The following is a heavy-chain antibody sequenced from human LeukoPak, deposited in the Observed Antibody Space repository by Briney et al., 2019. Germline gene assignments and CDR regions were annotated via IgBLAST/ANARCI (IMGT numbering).Heavy chain of an antibody. V-gene: IGHV4-59*01. Sequence: WEPLTLPCTVSVRSFSSYYCRWIRQPPGKGLEWIGYIYYSGSTNYNPSLKSRVTISVDTSKNQFSLKLSSVTAADTAVYYSARGPRDSSGYYNWFDPWGQGTLVTVSS. CDR2: IYYSGST. CDR3: ARGPRDSSGYYNWFDP. D-gene: IGHD3-22*01. J-gene: IGHJ5*02. CDR1: VRSFSSYY.